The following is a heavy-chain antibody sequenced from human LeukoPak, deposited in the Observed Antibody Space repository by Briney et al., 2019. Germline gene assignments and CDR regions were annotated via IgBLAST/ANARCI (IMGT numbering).Heavy chain of an antibody. Sequence: HTGGSLRLSCAVSGFTFSIYEMNWVRQAPGKGLGWVSYISSSGSTIYYADSVKGRFTISRDNAKNSLYLQMNSLRAEDTAVYYCARDSSGYFHGAYYYYMDVWGKGTTVTVSS. CDR1: GFTFSIYE. V-gene: IGHV3-48*03. J-gene: IGHJ6*03. CDR2: ISSSGSTI. CDR3: ARDSSGYFHGAYYYYMDV. D-gene: IGHD3-22*01.